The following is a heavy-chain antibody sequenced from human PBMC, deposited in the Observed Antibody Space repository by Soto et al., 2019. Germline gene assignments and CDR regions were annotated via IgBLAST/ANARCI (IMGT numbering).Heavy chain of an antibody. CDR3: AKEGPLNYDILTGPPPDY. D-gene: IGHD3-9*01. CDR2: ISGSGGST. J-gene: IGHJ4*02. V-gene: IGHV3-23*01. Sequence: EVQLLESGGGLVQPGGSLRLSCAASGFTFSSYAMSWVRQAPGKGLEWVSAISGSGGSTYYADSVKGRFTISRDNSKNTLYLQMNSLRAEDTAVYYCAKEGPLNYDILTGPPPDYWGQGTLVTVSS. CDR1: GFTFSSYA.